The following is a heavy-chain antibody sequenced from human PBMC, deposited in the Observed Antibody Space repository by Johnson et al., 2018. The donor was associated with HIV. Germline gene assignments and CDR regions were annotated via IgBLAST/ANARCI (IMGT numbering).Heavy chain of an antibody. CDR3: ARDPKRSGSYYKDAFDI. D-gene: IGHD3-10*01. V-gene: IGHV3-30*03. Sequence: QMLLVESGGGLVQPGGSLRLSCAASGFTFSSYVMHWVRQAPGKGLEWVAVTSYDVSKKYYEDSVKVRFTISIDNSKNTLYLQMNSLRAEDTAVYYCARDPKRSGSYYKDAFDIWGQGTMVTVSS. CDR1: GFTFSSYV. J-gene: IGHJ3*02. CDR2: TSYDVSKK.